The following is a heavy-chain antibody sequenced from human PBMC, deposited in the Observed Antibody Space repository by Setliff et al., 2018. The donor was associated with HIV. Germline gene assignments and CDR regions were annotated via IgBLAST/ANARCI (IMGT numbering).Heavy chain of an antibody. CDR2: IYYSGST. CDR3: AKQGYSDSLYAFDV. V-gene: IGHV4-59*03. J-gene: IGHJ3*01. Sequence: KASETLSLTCTVSGGSISSSYWSWIRQPPGKGLEWIGYIYYSGSTNYNPSLKSRVTITRDTSMSTVYMALTGLTSDDTAVYYCAKQGYSDSLYAFDVWGQGTMVTVSS. CDR1: GGSISSSY. D-gene: IGHD1-26*01.